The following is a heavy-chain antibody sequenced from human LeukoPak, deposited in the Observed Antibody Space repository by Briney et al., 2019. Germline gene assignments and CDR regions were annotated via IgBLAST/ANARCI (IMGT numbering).Heavy chain of an antibody. V-gene: IGHV1-24*01. D-gene: IGHD5-18*01. J-gene: IGHJ4*02. CDR1: GKTLSDLS. Sequence: ASVKVSCKVSGKTLSDLSIHWLRQPPGKGLEWLGGSDPEDGERIYAQMFQGRVTMTEDTSIDTAYMELSSLRSEDTAVYYCVTGFTTMAVDYFDYWGQRTLATVSP. CDR2: SDPEDGER. CDR3: VTGFTTMAVDYFDY.